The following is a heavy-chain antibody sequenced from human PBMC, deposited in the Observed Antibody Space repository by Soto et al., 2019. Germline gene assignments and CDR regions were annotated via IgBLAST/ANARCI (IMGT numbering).Heavy chain of an antibody. D-gene: IGHD6-13*01. CDR2: IIPILGIA. CDR3: ARDVAAAGTLGELDY. Sequence: QVQLVQSGAEVKKPGSSVKVSCKASGGTFSSYTISWVRQAPGQGLEWMGRIIPILGIANYAQKFQGRVTITEDKSTSTAYMELSSLRSEDTAVYYCARDVAAAGTLGELDYLGQGTLVTVSS. V-gene: IGHV1-69*08. J-gene: IGHJ4*02. CDR1: GGTFSSYT.